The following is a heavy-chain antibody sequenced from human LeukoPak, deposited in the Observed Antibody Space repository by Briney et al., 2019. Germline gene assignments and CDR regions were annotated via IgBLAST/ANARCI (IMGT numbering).Heavy chain of an antibody. V-gene: IGHV1-8*01. CDR1: GYTFTSYD. CDR2: MNPNSGNT. J-gene: IGHJ4*02. Sequence: ASVKVSCKASGYTFTSYDINWVRQATGQGLEWMGWMNPNSGNTGYAQKFQGRVTMTRNTSISTAYMELSSLRSEDTAVYYCARDSHDYGGNSLDYWGQGTLVTVSS. CDR3: ARDSHDYGGNSLDY. D-gene: IGHD4-17*01.